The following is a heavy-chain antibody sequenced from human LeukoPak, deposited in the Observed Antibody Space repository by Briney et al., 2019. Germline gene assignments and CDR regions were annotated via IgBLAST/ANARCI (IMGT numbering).Heavy chain of an antibody. CDR2: ISAYNGNT. CDR3: ARGPITIFGVVTWHYMDV. J-gene: IGHJ6*03. D-gene: IGHD3-3*01. V-gene: IGHV1-18*01. Sequence: GASVKVSCKASGYTFTSYGISWVRQAPGQGLEWMGWISAYNGNTNYAQKLQGRVTMTRDMSTSTVYMELSSLRSEDTAVYYCARGPITIFGVVTWHYMDVWGKGTTVTVSS. CDR1: GYTFTSYG.